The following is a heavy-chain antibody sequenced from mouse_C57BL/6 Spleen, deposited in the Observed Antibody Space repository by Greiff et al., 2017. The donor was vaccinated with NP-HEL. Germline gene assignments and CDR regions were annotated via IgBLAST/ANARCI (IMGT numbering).Heavy chain of an antibody. D-gene: IGHD1-1*01. J-gene: IGHJ4*01. CDR3: AREGAGSSYESAMDY. Sequence: QVQLQQSDAELVKPGASVKISCKVSGYTFTDHTIHWMKQRPEQGLEWIGYIYPRDGSTKYNEKFKGKATLTADKSSSTAYMQLNSLTSEDSAVYFCAREGAGSSYESAMDYWGQGTSVTVSS. CDR1: GYTFTDHT. V-gene: IGHV1-78*01. CDR2: IYPRDGST.